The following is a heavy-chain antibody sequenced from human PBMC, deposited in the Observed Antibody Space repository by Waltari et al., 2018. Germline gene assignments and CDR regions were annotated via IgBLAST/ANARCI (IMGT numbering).Heavy chain of an antibody. J-gene: IGHJ3*02. V-gene: IGHV3-33*01. CDR1: GFTFSSYG. CDR2: IWYDGSNK. Sequence: QVQLVESGGGVVQPGRSLRLSCAASGFTFSSYGMHWVRQAPGKGLEWVAVIWYDGSNKDYADSVKGRFTISRDNSKNTLYLQMNSLRAEDTAVYYCARERSTSFGAFDIWGQGTMVTVSS. CDR3: ARERSTSFGAFDI. D-gene: IGHD2-2*01.